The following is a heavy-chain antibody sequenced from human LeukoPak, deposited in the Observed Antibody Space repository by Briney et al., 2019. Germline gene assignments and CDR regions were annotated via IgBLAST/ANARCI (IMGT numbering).Heavy chain of an antibody. CDR3: AKAADSGWYWVDY. D-gene: IGHD6-19*01. J-gene: IGHJ4*02. CDR1: RLTCSNYG. Sequence: LKISCAASRLTCSNYGMHWVRHPPGKGLGREAVISSDGTNKYYPDSVKGRFTISRDNSMNTLYLQMNSLRAEDTAVYYCAKAADSGWYWVDYWGQGTLVTVSS. CDR2: ISSDGTNK. V-gene: IGHV3-30*18.